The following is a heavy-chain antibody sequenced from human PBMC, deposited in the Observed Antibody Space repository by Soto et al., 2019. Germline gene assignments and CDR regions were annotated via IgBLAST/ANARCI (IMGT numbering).Heavy chain of an antibody. D-gene: IGHD2-2*01. CDR2: IIPIFGTA. Sequence: QVQLVQSGAEVKKPGSSVKVSCKASVGTFSSYAISWVRQAPGQGLEWMGGIIPIFGTANYAKKFQGRVTITADESTSTADMELSSLGYEDTAVYYCARFDGSTEIYFDYWGQGTRVTVSS. CDR1: VGTFSSYA. V-gene: IGHV1-69*01. CDR3: ARFDGSTEIYFDY. J-gene: IGHJ4*02.